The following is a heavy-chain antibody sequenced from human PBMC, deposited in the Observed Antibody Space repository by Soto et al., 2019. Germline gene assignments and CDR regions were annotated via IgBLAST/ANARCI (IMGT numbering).Heavy chain of an antibody. J-gene: IGHJ3*02. D-gene: IGHD1-26*01. CDR3: ANRLGTYFLSGLPFDI. V-gene: IGHV3-23*01. CDR1: GFTFIIHP. Sequence: GGSLSVSCTASGFTFIIHPMSWVRQAPGKGLEWVSAIAESGGGTAYADSVKGRFTISRDNAKNRLYLQMNSLRAEDTAVYYCANRLGTYFLSGLPFDIWGQGTMVTVSS. CDR2: IAESGGGT.